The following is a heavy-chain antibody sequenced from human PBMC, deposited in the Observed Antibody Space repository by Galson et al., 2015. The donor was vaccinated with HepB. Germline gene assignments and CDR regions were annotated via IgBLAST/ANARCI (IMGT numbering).Heavy chain of an antibody. CDR3: TTDTVVVPAPHYYYYYGMDA. V-gene: IGHV3-15*01. CDR1: GFTFSNAW. J-gene: IGHJ6*02. CDR2: IKSKTDGGTT. D-gene: IGHD2-2*01. Sequence: SLRLSCAASGFTFSNAWMSWVRQAPGKGLEWVGRIKSKTDGGTTDYAAPVKGRFTISRDDSKNTLYLQMNSLKTEDTAVYYCTTDTVVVPAPHYYYYYGMDAWGQGTTVTVSS.